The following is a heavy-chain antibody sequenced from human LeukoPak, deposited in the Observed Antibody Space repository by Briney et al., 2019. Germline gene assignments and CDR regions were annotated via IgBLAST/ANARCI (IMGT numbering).Heavy chain of an antibody. J-gene: IGHJ4*02. Sequence: GGSRRLSCAAAGFTFNNYAMSWVRQAPGKGLEWVSAISGSGGSTYYTDSVTGRFTISRDNSKNTLYLQMNSLRAEDTALYYCASLDYFDSSDYGDYWGQGTLVTVSS. CDR3: ASLDYFDSSDYGDY. CDR1: GFTFNNYA. V-gene: IGHV3-23*01. CDR2: ISGSGGST. D-gene: IGHD3-22*01.